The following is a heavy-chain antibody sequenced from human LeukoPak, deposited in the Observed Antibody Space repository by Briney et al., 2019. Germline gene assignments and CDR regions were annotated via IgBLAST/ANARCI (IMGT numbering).Heavy chain of an antibody. CDR1: GGSFSGYY. CDR3: ARGSDIVATSYDY. V-gene: IGHV4-34*01. J-gene: IGHJ4*02. CDR2: INHSGST. D-gene: IGHD5-12*01. Sequence: SETLSLTCAVYGGSFSGYYWSWIRQPPGKGLEWIGEINHSGSTNYNPSLKSRVTTSVDTSKNQFSLKLSSVTAADTAVYYCARGSDIVATSYDYWGQGTLVTVSS.